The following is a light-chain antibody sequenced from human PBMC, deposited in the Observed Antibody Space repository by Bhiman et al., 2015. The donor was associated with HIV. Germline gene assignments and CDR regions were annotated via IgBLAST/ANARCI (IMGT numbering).Light chain of an antibody. CDR3: QAWGDGAMV. V-gene: IGLV3-1*01. CDR2: QDY. J-gene: IGLJ2*01. Sequence: SYELTQPPSVSVSPGQTARITCSGDKLGDKYVSWYQQKPDQSPILVIYQDYKRPSGIPERFSGSNSGNTATLTISGTQAMDEAAYYCQAWGDGAMVFGGGTKLTV. CDR1: KLGDKY.